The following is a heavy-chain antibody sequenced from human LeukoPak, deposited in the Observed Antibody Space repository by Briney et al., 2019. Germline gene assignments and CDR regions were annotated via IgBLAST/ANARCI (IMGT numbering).Heavy chain of an antibody. CDR1: GGSISSYY. CDR2: IYYSGST. Sequence: SETLSLTCTVSGGSISSYYWSWIRQPPEKGLEWIGYIYYSGSTNYNPSLKSRVTISVDTSKNQFSLKLSSVTAADTAVYYCARYGLAYTYDFWGQGTLVTVSS. CDR3: ARYGLAYTYDF. V-gene: IGHV4-59*01. J-gene: IGHJ4*02. D-gene: IGHD3-16*01.